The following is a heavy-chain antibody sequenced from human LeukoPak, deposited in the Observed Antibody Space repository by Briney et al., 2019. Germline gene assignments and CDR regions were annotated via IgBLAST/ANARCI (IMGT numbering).Heavy chain of an antibody. V-gene: IGHV1-2*02. CDR3: ASREPRIAAAYDS. CDR2: INPNSGGT. Sequence: ASVKVSCKASGYTFTGYYMHWVRQAPGQGLEWMGWINPNSGGTNYAQRFQGRVTMTRDTSISTAYMELSRLRSDATAVYYCASREPRIAAAYDSWGQGTLVTVSS. CDR1: GYTFTGYY. D-gene: IGHD6-13*01. J-gene: IGHJ4*02.